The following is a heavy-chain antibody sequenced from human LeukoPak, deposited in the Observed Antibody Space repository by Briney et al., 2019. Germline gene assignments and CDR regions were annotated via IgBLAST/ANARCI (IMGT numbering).Heavy chain of an antibody. CDR2: IYYSGST. V-gene: IGHV4-59*08. Sequence: PSETLSLTCSVSGGSFSDYYWTWIRQPPGKGLEWIGCIYYSGSTTYNPSLRSRVTISLDRSKNQFSLKVTSVTAADTAVYYCARRAYDSGSFDNWGHGTQVTVSS. D-gene: IGHD3-10*01. CDR3: ARRAYDSGSFDN. CDR1: GGSFSDYY. J-gene: IGHJ4*01.